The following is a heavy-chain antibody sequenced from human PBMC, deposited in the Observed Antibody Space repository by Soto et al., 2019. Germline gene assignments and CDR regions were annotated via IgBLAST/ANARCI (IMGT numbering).Heavy chain of an antibody. D-gene: IGHD3-22*01. J-gene: IGHJ6*02. CDR2: IKSKTDGGTT. CDR3: TTAPYYYDSSGYYYPKYYYYGMDV. V-gene: IGHV3-15*01. Sequence: PVGSLRLSCAASGFTFSNAWMSWVRQAPGKGLEWVGRIKSKTDGGTTDYAAPVKGRFTISRDDSKNTLYLQMNSLKTEDTAVYYCTTAPYYYDSSGYYYPKYYYYGMDVWGQGTTVTVSS. CDR1: GFTFSNAW.